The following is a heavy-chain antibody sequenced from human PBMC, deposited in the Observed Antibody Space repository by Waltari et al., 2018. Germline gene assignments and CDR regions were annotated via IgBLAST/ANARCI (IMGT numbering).Heavy chain of an antibody. CDR1: GYSISSGYY. CDR3: AREGGHDPYYYYYMDV. J-gene: IGHJ6*03. CDR2: IYHSGST. V-gene: IGHV4-38-2*02. Sequence: QVQLQESGPGLVKPSETLSLTCTVSGYSISSGYYWGWIRQPPGKGLEWIGSIYHSGSTYANPSLKSRVTISVDTSKNQFSLKLSSVTAADTAVYYCAREGGHDPYYYYYMDVWGKGTTVTVSS.